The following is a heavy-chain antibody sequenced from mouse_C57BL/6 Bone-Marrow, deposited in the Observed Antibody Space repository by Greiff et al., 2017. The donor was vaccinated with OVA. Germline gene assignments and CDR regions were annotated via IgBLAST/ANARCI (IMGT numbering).Heavy chain of an antibody. V-gene: IGHV5-16*01. CDR1: GFTFSDYY. Sequence: DVQLVESEGGLVQPGSSMKLSCTASGFTFSDYYMAWVRQVPEKGLEWVANINYDGSSTYYLDSLKSRFIISRDNAKNILYLQMSSLKSEDTATYYCARGDDYAWFAYWGQGTLVTVSA. J-gene: IGHJ3*01. CDR3: ARGDDYAWFAY. D-gene: IGHD2-4*01. CDR2: INYDGSST.